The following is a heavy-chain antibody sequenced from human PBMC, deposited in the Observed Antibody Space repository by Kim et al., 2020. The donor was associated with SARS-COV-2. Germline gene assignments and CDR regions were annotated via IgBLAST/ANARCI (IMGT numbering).Heavy chain of an antibody. V-gene: IGHV3-7*03. CDR1: GFTFSSYW. D-gene: IGHD6-13*01. Sequence: GGSLRLSCAASGFTFSSYWMSWVRQAPGKGLEWVANIKQDGSEKYYVDSVKGRFTISRDNAKNSLYLQMNSLRAEDTAVYYCARDPVGQQQLDEYFDYWGQGTLVTVSS. CDR2: IKQDGSEK. J-gene: IGHJ4*02. CDR3: ARDPVGQQQLDEYFDY.